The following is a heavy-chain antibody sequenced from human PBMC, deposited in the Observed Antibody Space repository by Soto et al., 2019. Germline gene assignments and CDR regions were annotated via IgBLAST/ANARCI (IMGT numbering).Heavy chain of an antibody. J-gene: IGHJ5*02. CDR1: GGSFSGYY. Sequence: QVQLQQWGAGLLKPSETLSLTCAVYGGSFSGYYWSWIRQPPGKGLEWIGEINHSGSTNYNPSLKSRVTISLDTSKNQFSLKLSSMTAADTAVYYCARGQVVVVAATRYNWFDPWGQGTLVTVSS. D-gene: IGHD2-15*01. V-gene: IGHV4-34*01. CDR2: INHSGST. CDR3: ARGQVVVVAATRYNWFDP.